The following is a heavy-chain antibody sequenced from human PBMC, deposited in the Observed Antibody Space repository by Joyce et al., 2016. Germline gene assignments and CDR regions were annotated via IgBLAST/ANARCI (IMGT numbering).Heavy chain of an antibody. Sequence: VQVVESGGGLIQPGGSLRLSCAVSGFTVSSDFMMWVRQAPGKGLEWVSTIYSGTDSTHYAASVEGRFTISRDNSKNTLSLQMNTLRGEDTARYSCATRGAWGKGTTVTVSS. CDR1: GFTVSSDF. CDR3: ATRGA. V-gene: IGHV3-53*01. J-gene: IGHJ6*04. CDR2: IYSGTDST.